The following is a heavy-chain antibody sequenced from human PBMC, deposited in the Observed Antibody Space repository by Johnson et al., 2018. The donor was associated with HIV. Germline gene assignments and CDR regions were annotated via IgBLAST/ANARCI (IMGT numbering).Heavy chain of an antibody. CDR1: GFTFSSYA. Sequence: QEQLVESGGGVVQPGRSLRLSCAASGFTFSSYAMHWVRQAPGKGLEWVAVISYDGSNKHYADSVKGRFTISRDNSKNTLYLQMNRLRAGDTAVYYCARDLRIYSSSTIRGVAFDCWGQGTMVTVSS. CDR3: ARDLRIYSSSTIRGVAFDC. J-gene: IGHJ3*01. V-gene: IGHV3-30*04. CDR2: ISYDGSNK. D-gene: IGHD6-13*01.